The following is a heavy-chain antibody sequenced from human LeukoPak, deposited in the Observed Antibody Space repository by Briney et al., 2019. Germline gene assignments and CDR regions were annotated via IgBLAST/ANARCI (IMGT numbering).Heavy chain of an antibody. V-gene: IGHV3-11*04. CDR1: GFTFSDSY. CDR2: ISGSGHDI. J-gene: IGHJ4*02. D-gene: IGHD3-10*01. CDR3: ARERTPKPYYGSGDYDRYFEN. Sequence: GGSLRLSCAASGFTFSDSYMTWVRQAPGKGVEWVAYISGSGHDINYSESAKGRFTISRDTTKNSLYLQMISLRADDTAVYYCARERTPKPYYGSGDYDRYFENWGQGTVVTVSS.